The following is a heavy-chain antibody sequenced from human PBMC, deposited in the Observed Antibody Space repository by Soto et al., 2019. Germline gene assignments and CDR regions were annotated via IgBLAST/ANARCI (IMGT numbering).Heavy chain of an antibody. V-gene: IGHV4-31*03. D-gene: IGHD3-3*01. CDR2: IYYSGST. J-gene: IGHJ4*02. Sequence: PSETLSLTCTVSGGSISSGVYYWNWIRQHPGKGLEWIGYIYYSGSTYYNPSLKSRVTISVDTSKNQFSLKLSSVTAADTAMYFCASPLRYDFWSGYVFDYWGQGTLVTVSS. CDR3: ASPLRYDFWSGYVFDY. CDR1: GGSISSGVYY.